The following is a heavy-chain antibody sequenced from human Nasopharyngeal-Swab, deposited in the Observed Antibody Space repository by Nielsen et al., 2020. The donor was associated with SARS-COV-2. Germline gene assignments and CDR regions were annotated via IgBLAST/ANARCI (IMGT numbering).Heavy chain of an antibody. CDR2: ISSSGSTI. V-gene: IGHV3-11*01. CDR1: GFTFSDYY. J-gene: IGHJ6*02. CDR3: ARAHYGGTYYYYYGMDV. D-gene: IGHD4-23*01. Sequence: GESLKISCAASGFTFSDYYMSWIRQAPGKGLEWVSYISSSGSTIYYADPVKGRFTISRDNAKNSLYLQMNSLRAEDTAVYYCARAHYGGTYYYYYGMDVWGQGTTVTVSS.